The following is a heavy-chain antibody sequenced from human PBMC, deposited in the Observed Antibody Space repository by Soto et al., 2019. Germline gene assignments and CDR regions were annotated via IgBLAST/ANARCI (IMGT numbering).Heavy chain of an antibody. CDR2: ISNDGNTK. CDR3: TSQIATGY. CDR1: GFTFRNFG. Sequence: QVQLVESGGGVVQPGRSLRLSCAASGFTFRNFGMHWVRQAPGKGLEWVSVISNDGNTKYYADSVKVRFTISRDNTENTLYLQMNSLRGDDTAFYYCTSQIATGYWGQGTLVTVSS. D-gene: IGHD6-13*01. V-gene: IGHV3-30*03. J-gene: IGHJ4*02.